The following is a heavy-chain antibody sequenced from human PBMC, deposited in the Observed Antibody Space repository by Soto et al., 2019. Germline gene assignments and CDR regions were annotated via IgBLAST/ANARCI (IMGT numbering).Heavy chain of an antibody. CDR3: ASIGITGTPTLGSLAFDI. CDR1: GYSFTSYW. J-gene: IGHJ3*02. D-gene: IGHD1-20*01. CDR2: IYPGDSDT. V-gene: IGHV5-51*03. Sequence: QQRESLKISCKGSGYSFTSYWIGWVRQMPGKGLEWMGIIYPGDSDTRYSPSFQGQVTISADKSISTAYLQWSSLKASDTAMYYCASIGITGTPTLGSLAFDIWGQGTMVTVSS.